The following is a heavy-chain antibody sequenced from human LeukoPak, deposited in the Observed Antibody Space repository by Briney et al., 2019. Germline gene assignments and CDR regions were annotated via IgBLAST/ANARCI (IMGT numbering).Heavy chain of an antibody. D-gene: IGHD3-22*01. Sequence: SQTLSLTCTLTGRSICRGYYFWSYIRHPPGKGLECIGYIHYSGSTYYSPSLMSRITISVHPPKYQFSLPSSSVTASHTAVYFSARGHYSLGYGRYFHSWGPGNLVSVSS. CDR2: IHYSGST. J-gene: IGHJ4*02. CDR3: ARGHYSLGYGRYFHS. CDR1: GRSICRGYYF. V-gene: IGHV4-30-4*08.